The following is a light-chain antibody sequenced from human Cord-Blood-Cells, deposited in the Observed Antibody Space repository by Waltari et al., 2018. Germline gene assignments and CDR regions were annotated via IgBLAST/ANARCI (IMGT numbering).Light chain of an antibody. V-gene: IGLV2-14*01. CDR1: SSAVGGFTS. J-gene: IGLJ1*01. CDR2: EVS. CDR3: SSYTSSSTYV. Sequence: QSALPNPASVSGSPGQPIPITCPGTSSAVGGFTSSPWYQQHPGKAPKLMIYEVSNRPSGVSNRFSGSKSGNTASLTISGLQAEDEADYYCSSYTSSSTYVFGTGTKVTVL.